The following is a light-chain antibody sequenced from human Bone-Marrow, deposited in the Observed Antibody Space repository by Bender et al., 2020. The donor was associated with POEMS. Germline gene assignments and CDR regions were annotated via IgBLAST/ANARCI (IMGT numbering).Light chain of an antibody. CDR3: CSYAATYTV. CDR2: DVT. CDR1: SSDVGGFDS. V-gene: IGLV2-11*01. Sequence: QSALTQPPSASGSPGQSVTISCAGTSSDVGGFDSVSWYQQHPAQAPKLIIYDVTKRPSGVPDRFSGSKSGNTASLTISGLQAEDEADYYCCSYAATYTVFGGGTKLTVL. J-gene: IGLJ2*01.